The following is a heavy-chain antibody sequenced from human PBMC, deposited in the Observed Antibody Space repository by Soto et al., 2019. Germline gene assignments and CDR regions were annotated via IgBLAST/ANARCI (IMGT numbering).Heavy chain of an antibody. CDR1: VFTFISSF. Sequence: RRLSFVASVFTFISSFMSWVRQAPGKGLEWVSAISGSGGSTYYADSVKGRFTISRDNSKNTLYLQMNSLRAEDTAVYYCAKGIVYYYDSSGYFAYWGQGTLVTVSS. V-gene: IGHV3-23*01. D-gene: IGHD3-22*01. J-gene: IGHJ4*02. CDR2: ISGSGGST. CDR3: AKGIVYYYDSSGYFAY.